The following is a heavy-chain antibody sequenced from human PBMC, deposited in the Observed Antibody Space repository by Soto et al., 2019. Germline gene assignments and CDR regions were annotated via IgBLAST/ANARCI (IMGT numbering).Heavy chain of an antibody. CDR2: IYYSGIT. V-gene: IGHV4-59*08. J-gene: IGHJ2*01. Sequence: QVQLQESGPGLVKPSETLSLTCTVSGGSISSHYWSWIRQPPGRGLEWIGFIYYSGITDSNPSLKSRVTISQDTSKNQLSLRLSSVTAADTAVYYCARPRGIAPAVWYFDLWGRGTLVTVSS. CDR3: ARPRGIAPAVWYFDL. CDR1: GGSISSHY. D-gene: IGHD6-13*01.